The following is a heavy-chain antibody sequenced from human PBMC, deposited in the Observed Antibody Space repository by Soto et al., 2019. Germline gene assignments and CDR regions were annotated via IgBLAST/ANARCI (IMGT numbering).Heavy chain of an antibody. Sequence: GGSLRLSCAASGFTFSSYAMSWVRQAPGKGLEWVSAISGSGGSTYYADSVKGRFTISRDNSKNTLYLQMNSLRAEDTAVYYCAKSRKGGYSYGLPGGYYYYYGMDVWGQGTTVTVSS. J-gene: IGHJ6*02. CDR2: ISGSGGST. CDR3: AKSRKGGYSYGLPGGYYYYYGMDV. CDR1: GFTFSSYA. V-gene: IGHV3-23*01. D-gene: IGHD5-18*01.